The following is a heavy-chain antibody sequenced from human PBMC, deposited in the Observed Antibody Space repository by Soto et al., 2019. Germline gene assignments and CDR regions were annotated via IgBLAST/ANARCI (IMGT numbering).Heavy chain of an antibody. CDR1: GFTVSSNY. Sequence: EVQLVESGGGLVQPGGSLRLSCAASGFTVSSNYMSWVRQAPGKGLEWVSVIYSGGSTYYADSVKGRFTISRDNSKNTLYLQMNSLRAEDTAVYYCARDGSYGFCGMDVWGQGTTVTVSS. CDR3: ARDGSYGFCGMDV. D-gene: IGHD5-18*01. CDR2: IYSGGST. J-gene: IGHJ6*02. V-gene: IGHV3-66*01.